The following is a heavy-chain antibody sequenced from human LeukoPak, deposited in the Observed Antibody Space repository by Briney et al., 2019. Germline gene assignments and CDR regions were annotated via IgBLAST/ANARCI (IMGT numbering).Heavy chain of an antibody. J-gene: IGHJ4*02. CDR1: GFTFSSYG. CDR2: ISYDRSSK. D-gene: IGHD6-13*01. CDR3: AKAMYSSSWRHFDY. Sequence: GGSLRLSCAASGFTFSSYGMHWVRQAPGKGLEWVAVISYDRSSKYYADSVKGRFTISRDNSKNTLYLQMNSLRAEDTAVYYCAKAMYSSSWRHFDYWGQGTLVTVSS. V-gene: IGHV3-30*18.